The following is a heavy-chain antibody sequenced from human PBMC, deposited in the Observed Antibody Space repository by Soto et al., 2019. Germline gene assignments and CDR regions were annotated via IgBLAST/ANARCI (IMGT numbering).Heavy chain of an antibody. CDR1: GYTFTSXG. D-gene: IGHD4-17*01. Sequence: ASVKVSCKASGYTFTSXGISWVRQAPGQGLEWMGWISAYNGNTNYAQKLQGRVTMTTDTSTSTAYMELRSLRSDDTAVYYCASGTTVTTALYYYYGMDVWGQGTTVTVS. J-gene: IGHJ6*02. V-gene: IGHV1-18*01. CDR3: ASGTTVTTALYYYYGMDV. CDR2: ISAYNGNT.